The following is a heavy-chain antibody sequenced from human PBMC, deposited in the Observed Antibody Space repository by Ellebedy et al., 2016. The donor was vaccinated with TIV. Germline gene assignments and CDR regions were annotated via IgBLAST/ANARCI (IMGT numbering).Heavy chain of an antibody. D-gene: IGHD3-3*01. J-gene: IGHJ5*02. Sequence: GESLKISCAAWGFSFSNLWMSWVRQAPGKGLEWVAHIKTDGSETYYVDSVKGRFTISRENAKNALFLQMDGLRVDDSAVYYCVGFGVFNLWGQGAPVTVSS. CDR3: VGFGVFNL. CDR2: IKTDGSET. V-gene: IGHV3-7*01. CDR1: GFSFSNLW.